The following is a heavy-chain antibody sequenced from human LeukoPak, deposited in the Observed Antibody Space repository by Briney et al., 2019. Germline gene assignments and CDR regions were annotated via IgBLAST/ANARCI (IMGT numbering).Heavy chain of an antibody. CDR3: AREVYYYYMDV. V-gene: IGHV4-61*02. Sequence: SQTLSLTCTVSGGSISSGRYYWSWIRQPAGKGLEWIGRVSTTGSTNYNPSLKSRVTISLDTSKNQFSLKLTSVTAADTAVYYCAREVYYYYMDVWGKGTTVTVSS. CDR1: GGSISSGRYY. J-gene: IGHJ6*03. CDR2: VSTTGST.